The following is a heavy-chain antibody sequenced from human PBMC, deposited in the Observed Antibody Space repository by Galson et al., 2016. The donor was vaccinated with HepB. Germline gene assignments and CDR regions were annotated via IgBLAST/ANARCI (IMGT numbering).Heavy chain of an antibody. CDR1: GFTFSSFG. CDR3: VRDGDAYNFDF. V-gene: IGHV3-74*01. Sequence: SLRLSCAASGFTFSSFGMHWVRQAPGKGLVWVSRIYRDGSGTNYADSVKGRFTMSRDNAKNTMYLQMNSLRAEDTAVYYCVRDGDAYNFDFWGQGTLVTVSS. CDR2: IYRDGSGT. D-gene: IGHD5-24*01. J-gene: IGHJ4*02.